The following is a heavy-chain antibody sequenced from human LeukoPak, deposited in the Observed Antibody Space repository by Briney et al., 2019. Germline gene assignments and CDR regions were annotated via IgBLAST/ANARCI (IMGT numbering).Heavy chain of an antibody. D-gene: IGHD3/OR15-3a*01. CDR2: IIPIFGTA. V-gene: IGHV1-69*13. CDR3: ASEDGIAGLPADY. Sequence: VASVKVSCKASGGTFSSYAISWVRQAPGQGLEWMGGIIPIFGTANYAQKFQGRVTITADESTSTAYMELSSLRSEDTAVYYCASEDGIAGLPADYWGQGTLVTVSS. CDR1: GGTFSSYA. J-gene: IGHJ4*02.